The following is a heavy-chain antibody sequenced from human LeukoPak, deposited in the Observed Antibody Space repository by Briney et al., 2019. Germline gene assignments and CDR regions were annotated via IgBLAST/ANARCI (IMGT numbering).Heavy chain of an antibody. V-gene: IGHV3-21*01. CDR1: GFTFSSYS. D-gene: IGHD3-3*01. CDR3: ARGTRQRITIFGVVTHFDY. J-gene: IGHJ4*02. CDR2: ISSSSSYI. Sequence: GGSLRLSCAASGFTFSSYSMNWVRQAPGKGLEWVSSISSSSSYIYYADSVKGRFTISRDNAKNSLYLQMNSLRAEDTAVYYCARGTRQRITIFGVVTHFDYWGQGTLVTVSS.